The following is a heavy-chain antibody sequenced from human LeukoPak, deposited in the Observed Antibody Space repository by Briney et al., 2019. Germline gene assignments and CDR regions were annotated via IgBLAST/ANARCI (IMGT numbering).Heavy chain of an antibody. J-gene: IGHJ4*02. D-gene: IGHD1-1*01. CDR2: IGGSGGNT. Sequence: PGGSLRLSCAASGFTFSSAPMSWVRQAPGKGLEWVSVIGGSGGNTNYAYSVRGRFTISRDNSNKSLYLQMNSLRAEDTAVYYCAQWQTVDYWGQRTLVTVS. V-gene: IGHV3-23*01. CDR3: AQWQTVDY. CDR1: GFTFSSAP.